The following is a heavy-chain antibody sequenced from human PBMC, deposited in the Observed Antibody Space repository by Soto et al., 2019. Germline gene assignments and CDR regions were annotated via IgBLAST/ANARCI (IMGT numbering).Heavy chain of an antibody. CDR2: IKSKTDGGTT. D-gene: IGHD3-10*01. CDR3: TTDVDYYGSGSSYYFDY. V-gene: IGHV3-15*01. Sequence: GGSLRLSCAASGFTFSNAWMSWVRQAPGKGLEWVGRIKSKTDGGTTDYAAPVKGRFTISRDDSKNTLYLQMNSLKTEDTAVYYCTTDVDYYGSGSSYYFDYWGQGTLVTVSS. CDR1: GFTFSNAW. J-gene: IGHJ4*02.